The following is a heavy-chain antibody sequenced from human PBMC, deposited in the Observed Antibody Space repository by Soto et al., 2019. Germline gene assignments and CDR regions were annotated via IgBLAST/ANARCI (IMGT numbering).Heavy chain of an antibody. Sequence: SETLSLTCTVSGGSISSYYWSWIRQPPGKGLEWIGYIYYSGSTNYNPSLKSRVTISVDTSKNQFSLKLSSVTAADTAVYYCARQVDYYDSSGYRFDYWGQGTLVTVSS. V-gene: IGHV4-59*08. CDR3: ARQVDYYDSSGYRFDY. CDR1: GGSISSYY. J-gene: IGHJ4*02. CDR2: IYYSGST. D-gene: IGHD3-22*01.